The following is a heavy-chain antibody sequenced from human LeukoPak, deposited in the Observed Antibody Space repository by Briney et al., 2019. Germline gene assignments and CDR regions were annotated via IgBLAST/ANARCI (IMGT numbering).Heavy chain of an antibody. CDR1: GFSFRSFA. J-gene: IGHJ4*02. CDR2: ISDSGGDT. V-gene: IGHV3-23*01. Sequence: GGSLRLSCAASGFSFRSFAMSWVRQAPGKGLEWVSGISDSGGDTRYADSVKGRFTISRDNSRNTLYLQMNNLRDEDTATYHCASKNSGLYPFYYWGQGTLVTVSS. CDR3: ASKNSGLYPFYY. D-gene: IGHD2-2*01.